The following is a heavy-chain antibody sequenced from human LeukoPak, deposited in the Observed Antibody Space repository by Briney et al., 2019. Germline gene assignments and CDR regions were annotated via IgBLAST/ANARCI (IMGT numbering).Heavy chain of an antibody. CDR2: INHSGST. V-gene: IGHV4-34*01. J-gene: IGHJ3*02. CDR1: GGSFSGYY. Sequence: SETRSLTCAVYGGSFSGYYWSWIRQPPGKGLEWIGEINHSGSTNYNPSLKSRVTISVDTSKNQFSLKLSSVTAADTAVYYCAINRAVVVPAAADDAFDIWGQETMVTVSS. CDR3: AINRAVVVPAAADDAFDI. D-gene: IGHD2-2*01.